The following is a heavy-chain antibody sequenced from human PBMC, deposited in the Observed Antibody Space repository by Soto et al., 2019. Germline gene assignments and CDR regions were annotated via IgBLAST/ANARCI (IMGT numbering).Heavy chain of an antibody. D-gene: IGHD3-3*01. Sequence: GESLKISCKGSGYSFAGYWITWVRQKPGKGLEWMGTIYPSDSDTRYSPSFQGQVIISADKSTSTAYLQWRSLKASDTAMYYCATRAEYYDFWSGYYGAWGQGTLVTVSS. CDR3: ATRAEYYDFWSGYYGA. CDR2: IYPSDSDT. V-gene: IGHV5-51*01. CDR1: GYSFAGYW. J-gene: IGHJ5*02.